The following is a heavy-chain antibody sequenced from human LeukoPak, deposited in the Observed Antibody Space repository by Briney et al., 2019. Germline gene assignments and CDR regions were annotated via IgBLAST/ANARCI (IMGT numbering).Heavy chain of an antibody. V-gene: IGHV3-33*01. CDR1: GFTFTNYA. CDR2: IWSDGRDK. D-gene: IGHD6-13*01. J-gene: IGHJ6*02. CDR3: ARAGGAGTIYYYGMDV. Sequence: PGGSLRLSCAASGFTFTNYAMHWVRQAPGKGLEWVAVIWSDGRDKDYVDSVKGRFTISRDNSKNTVYPEMNSLRAEDTAVYYCARAGGAGTIYYYGMDVWGQGTTVTVSS.